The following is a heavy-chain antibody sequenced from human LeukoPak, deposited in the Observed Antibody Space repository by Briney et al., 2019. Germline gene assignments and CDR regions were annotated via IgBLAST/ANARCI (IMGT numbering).Heavy chain of an antibody. J-gene: IGHJ4*02. V-gene: IGHV3-21*01. CDR1: GFTLSTYS. CDR2: ISTSSSYI. Sequence: GGSLRLSCAASGFTLSTYSMNWVRQAPGKGLEWVSYISTSSSYIYYADSVKGRFTVSRDNAKNPLYLQMNSLRAEDTAVYYCARGGGDYVYFDYWGQGTLVSVSS. CDR3: ARGGGDYVYFDY. D-gene: IGHD4-17*01.